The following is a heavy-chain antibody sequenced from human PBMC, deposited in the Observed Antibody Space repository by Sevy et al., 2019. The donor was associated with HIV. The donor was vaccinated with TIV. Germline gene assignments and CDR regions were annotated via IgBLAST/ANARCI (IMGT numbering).Heavy chain of an antibody. V-gene: IGHV4-59*01. CDR1: GDSISGYY. Sequence: SETLCLTCTVSGDSISGYYWSWIRQPPGKGLEWIGYFFYSGSTDYNPSPKRRVTSSVDTTRNQVSLKVRSVTAADTAVYYCARGIAAPRGMDVWGQGTTVTVSS. J-gene: IGHJ6*02. D-gene: IGHD6-13*01. CDR3: ARGIAAPRGMDV. CDR2: FFYSGST.